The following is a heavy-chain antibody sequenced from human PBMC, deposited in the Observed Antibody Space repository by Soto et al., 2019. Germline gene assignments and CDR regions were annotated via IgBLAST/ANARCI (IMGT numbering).Heavy chain of an antibody. CDR2: VYYSGST. V-gene: IGHV4-59*08. CDR3: ARGTIAVAGNFDY. J-gene: IGHJ4*02. Sequence: SETLSLTCTVSGGSIRSNVWTWIRQPPGKGLEWIGSVYYSGSTNYNPSLKSRVTISVDTSKNQFSLKLSSVTAADTAVYYCARGTIAVAGNFDYWGQGTLVTVSS. CDR1: GGSIRSNV. D-gene: IGHD6-19*01.